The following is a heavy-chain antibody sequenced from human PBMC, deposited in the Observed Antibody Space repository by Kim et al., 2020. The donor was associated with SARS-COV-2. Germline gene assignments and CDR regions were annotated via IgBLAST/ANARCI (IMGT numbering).Heavy chain of an antibody. CDR3: ARGEWFGELGYNRFDP. D-gene: IGHD3-10*01. CDR1: GYSFRNNA. Sequence: ASVKVSCKASGYSFRNNAIHWVRQAPGQRLEWMGWISATTGNPTYAQGFTGRFVFSLDTSVSTAYLQISSLKAEDTAIYFCARGEWFGELGYNRFDPWGQGTLVTVSS. CDR2: ISATTGNP. V-gene: IGHV7-4-1*02. J-gene: IGHJ5*02.